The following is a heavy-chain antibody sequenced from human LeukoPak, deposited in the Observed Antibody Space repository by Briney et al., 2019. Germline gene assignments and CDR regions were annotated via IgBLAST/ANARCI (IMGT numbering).Heavy chain of an antibody. CDR3: ARDRRPGLERTYFDY. V-gene: IGHV3-48*03. J-gene: IGHJ4*02. Sequence: PGGSLRLSCAASGFTFSSYEMNWVRQAPGKGLEWVSYISSSGSTIYYADSVKGRFTISRDNAKNSLYLQMNSLRAEDTAVYYCARDRRPGLERTYFDYWGQGTLVTVSS. CDR1: GFTFSSYE. D-gene: IGHD3-3*01. CDR2: ISSSGSTI.